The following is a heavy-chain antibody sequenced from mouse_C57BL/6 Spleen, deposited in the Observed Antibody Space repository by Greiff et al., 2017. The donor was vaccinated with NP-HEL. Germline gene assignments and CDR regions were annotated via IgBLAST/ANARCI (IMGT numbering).Heavy chain of an antibody. J-gene: IGHJ3*01. CDR1: GYTFTDYE. V-gene: IGHV1-15*01. D-gene: IGHD2-3*01. CDR2: IDPETGGT. CDR3: TNYDGYYVGFAY. Sequence: VKLMESGAELVRPGASVTLSCKASGYTFTDYEMHWVKQTPVHGLEWIGAIDPETGGTAYNQKFKGKAILTAAKSSSTAYMELRSLTSEDSAVYYCTNYDGYYVGFAYWGQGTLVTVSA.